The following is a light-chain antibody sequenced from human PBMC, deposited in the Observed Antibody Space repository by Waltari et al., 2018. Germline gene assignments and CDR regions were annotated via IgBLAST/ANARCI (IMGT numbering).Light chain of an antibody. CDR1: ESVRRA. V-gene: IGKV3-20*01. CDR2: DTS. Sequence: EVVLTQSPGTLSLSPGERAPLSCRASESVRRALIWYQQKPGQAPRLLIYDTSTRATGVPDRFSGSGSGTDFSLTISRLEPEDFAVYYCQHNVRLPVTFGQGTKVEIK. CDR3: QHNVRLPVT. J-gene: IGKJ1*01.